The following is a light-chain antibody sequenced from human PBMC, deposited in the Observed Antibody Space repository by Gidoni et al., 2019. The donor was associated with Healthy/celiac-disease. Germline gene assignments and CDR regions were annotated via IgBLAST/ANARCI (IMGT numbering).Light chain of an antibody. CDR1: QTVSSN. CDR2: GAS. J-gene: IGKJ1*01. V-gene: IGKV3-15*01. Sequence: EIVMPQSPATLSVSPGERATSSCRASQTVSSNLAWYQQKPGQAPRLLIYGASTRATGIPARFSGSGSGTEFTLTISSLQSEDFAVYYCQQYNNWPPRTFGQGTKVEIK. CDR3: QQYNNWPPRT.